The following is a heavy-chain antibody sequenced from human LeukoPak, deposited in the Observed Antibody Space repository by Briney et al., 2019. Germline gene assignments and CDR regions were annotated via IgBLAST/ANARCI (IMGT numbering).Heavy chain of an antibody. D-gene: IGHD3-10*01. V-gene: IGHV4-59*01. J-gene: IGHJ3*02. Sequence: SETLSLTCTVSGGSISSYYWSWIRQAPGKGLEWIGYIYYSGSANYNPSLKSRVTISVDTSKNQYSLKLSSVTAADTAVYYCARVGRPYGSVGAFDIWGQGTMVTVSS. CDR3: ARVGRPYGSVGAFDI. CDR2: IYYSGSA. CDR1: GGSISSYY.